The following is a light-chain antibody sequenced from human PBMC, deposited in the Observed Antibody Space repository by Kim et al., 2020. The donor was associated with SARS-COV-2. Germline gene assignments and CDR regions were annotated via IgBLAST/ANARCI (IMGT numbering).Light chain of an antibody. CDR2: RDS. V-gene: IGLV3-9*01. J-gene: IGLJ1*01. CDR1: NIGTKK. CDR3: QVWDSTTASWV. Sequence: SYELTQPPAVSVALGQTATMTCGGNNIGTKKVHWYQQRPGQAPLLVIFRDSHRPSGISEHFSGSNSGNTASLTISRAQAENEADFYCQVWDSTTASWVFG.